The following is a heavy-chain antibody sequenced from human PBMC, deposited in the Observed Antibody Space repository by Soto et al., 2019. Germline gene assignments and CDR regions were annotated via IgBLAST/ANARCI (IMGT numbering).Heavy chain of an antibody. CDR3: ASGEYYFDY. Sequence: PGGSLRLSCAASGLTFSSYGMHWVRQAPGKGLEWVTVISYDGSNKYYADSVKGRFTISRDNSKNTLYLQMNSLRAEDTAVYYCASGEYYFDYWGQGTLVTVSS. V-gene: IGHV3-30*03. J-gene: IGHJ4*02. D-gene: IGHD3-10*01. CDR1: GLTFSSYG. CDR2: ISYDGSNK.